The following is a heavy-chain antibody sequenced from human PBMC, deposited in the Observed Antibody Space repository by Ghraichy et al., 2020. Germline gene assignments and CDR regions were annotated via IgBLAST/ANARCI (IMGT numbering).Heavy chain of an antibody. CDR3: ARDPSNTSGWNIWFDS. D-gene: IGHD6-19*01. CDR2: ISGYNGDT. CDR1: GYPFTSHG. V-gene: IGHV1-18*04. J-gene: IGHJ5*01. Sequence: ASVKVSCKTSGYPFTSHGITWMRQAPGQGLEWMAWISGYNGDTRFAQNFQGRFTMTIDKSTSTAYMELRSLTSDDTAVYYCARDPSNTSGWNIWFDSWGQGTLVTVSS.